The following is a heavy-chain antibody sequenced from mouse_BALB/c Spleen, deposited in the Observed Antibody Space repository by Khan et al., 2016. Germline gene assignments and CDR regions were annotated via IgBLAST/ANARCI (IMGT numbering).Heavy chain of an antibody. Sequence: QVQLQQSGAELVRPGPSVKLSCKASGYTFTSYWINWMKQRPGKGLEWIGKIYPFDRYTNYNQTFKDKATLTVDKSSSTANMQRSSPTSEDSEIYDDTRGESAMIRGFAYWGQGTLVTVSA. CDR2: IYPFDRYT. V-gene: IGHV1-69*02. CDR3: TRGESAMIRGFAY. D-gene: IGHD2-4*01. CDR1: GYTFTSYW. J-gene: IGHJ3*01.